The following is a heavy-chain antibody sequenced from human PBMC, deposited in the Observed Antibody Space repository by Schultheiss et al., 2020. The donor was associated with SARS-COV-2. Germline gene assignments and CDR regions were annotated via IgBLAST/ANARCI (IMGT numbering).Heavy chain of an antibody. CDR2: INHSGST. D-gene: IGHD3-22*01. V-gene: IGHV4-34*01. J-gene: IGHJ4*02. CDR1: GGSFSGYY. CDR3: ARHVDYYDSSGYYRIYYFDY. Sequence: SETLSLTCAVYGGSFSGYYWSWIRQPPGKGLEWIGEINHSGSTNYNPSLKSRVTISVDTSKNQFSLKLSSVTAADTAVYYCARHVDYYDSSGYYRIYYFDYWGQGTLVTVSS.